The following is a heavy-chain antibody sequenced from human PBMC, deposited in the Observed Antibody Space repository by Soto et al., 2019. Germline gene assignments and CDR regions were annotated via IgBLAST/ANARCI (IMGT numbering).Heavy chain of an antibody. V-gene: IGHV1-24*01. CDR1: GYTLAELS. CDR3: TAQYYNFLTGNFSY. CDR2: FDPEDGEA. D-gene: IGHD3-9*01. Sequence: ASVKVSCKVSGYTLAELSIHWVRQPPGKGLEWMGGFDPEDGEAFYSQKFQGRVTMIEDTSTDTAYMELRSLRSDDTAAYYCTAQYYNFLTGNFSYWGQGTLVTVSS. J-gene: IGHJ4*01.